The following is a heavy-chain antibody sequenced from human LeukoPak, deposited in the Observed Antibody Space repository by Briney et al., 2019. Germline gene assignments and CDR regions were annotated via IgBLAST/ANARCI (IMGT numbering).Heavy chain of an antibody. Sequence: SETLSLTCAVSGGSISSSNWWSWVRQPPGKGLEWIGEIYHSGSTYYTPSLKSRVTISVDKSKNHFSLKLSSVTAADTAVYYCARTTEAHSWRTRYYDYYMDVWGKGTTVTVSS. D-gene: IGHD6-13*01. CDR1: GGSISSSNW. J-gene: IGHJ6*03. V-gene: IGHV4-4*02. CDR2: IYHSGST. CDR3: ARTTEAHSWRTRYYDYYMDV.